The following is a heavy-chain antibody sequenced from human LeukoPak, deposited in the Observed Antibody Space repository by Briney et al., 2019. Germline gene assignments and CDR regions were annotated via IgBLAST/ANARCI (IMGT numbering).Heavy chain of an antibody. CDR2: INHSGST. CDR3: ARSYDSYGTFDY. D-gene: IGHD5-18*01. V-gene: IGHV4-34*01. CDR1: GGSFSGYY. Sequence: SQTLSLTCAVYGGSFSGYYWSWIRQPPGKGLEWIGEINHSGSTNYNPSLKSRVTISVDTSKNQFSLKLSSVTAADTAVYYCARSYDSYGTFDYWGQGTLVTVSS. J-gene: IGHJ4*02.